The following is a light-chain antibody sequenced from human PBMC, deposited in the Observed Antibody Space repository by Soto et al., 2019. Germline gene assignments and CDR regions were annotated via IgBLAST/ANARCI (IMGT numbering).Light chain of an antibody. J-gene: IGLJ2*01. CDR1: SENSSYA. V-gene: IGLV4-69*02. CDR3: QTWGAGIRI. CDR2: LNSDGTH. Sequence: QPVLTQSPSASASLGASVKLTCTLSSENSSYAIAWHQQQPEKGPRYLMKLNSDGTHSKGDGIPDRFSGSSSGAERYLTISSLQSEDEADYYCQTWGAGIRIFGGGTKLTVL.